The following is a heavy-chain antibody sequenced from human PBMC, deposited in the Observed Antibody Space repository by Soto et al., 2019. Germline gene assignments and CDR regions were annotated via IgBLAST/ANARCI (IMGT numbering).Heavy chain of an antibody. V-gene: IGHV3-33*01. CDR1: GFTFSSYG. J-gene: IGHJ4*02. CDR3: ARDSNGSDSSGYYYPENFDY. D-gene: IGHD3-22*01. CDR2: IWYDGSNK. Sequence: GGSLRLSCAASGFTFSSYGMHWVRQAPGKGLEWVAVIWYDGSNKYYADSVKGRFTISRDNSKNTLYQQMNSLRAEDTAVYYCARDSNGSDSSGYYYPENFDYWGQGTLVTVSS.